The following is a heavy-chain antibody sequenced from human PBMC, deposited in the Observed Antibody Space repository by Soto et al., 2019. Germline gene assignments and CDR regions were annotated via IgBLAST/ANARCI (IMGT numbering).Heavy chain of an antibody. CDR3: AANRGYNYYYGMDV. J-gene: IGHJ6*02. D-gene: IGHD3-22*01. V-gene: IGHV3-73*01. CDR2: IGSKGETYAT. Sequence: GGSLRLSCAASGFTFGASALQWVRQASGKGLEWLGRIGSKGETYATAYAASVKGRFTISRDDSKNTAYLQMNSLRAEDTAVYYCAANRGYNYYYGMDVWGQGTTVTVSS. CDR1: GFTFGASA.